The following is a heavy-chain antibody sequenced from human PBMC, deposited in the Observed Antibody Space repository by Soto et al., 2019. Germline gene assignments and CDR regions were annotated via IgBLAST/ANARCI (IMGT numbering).Heavy chain of an antibody. Sequence: QVQLVQSGAEVKKPGSSVKVSCKASGGTFSSYTISWVRQAPGQGLEWMGRIIPILGIANYAQKFQGRVTITADKATSTAYMELSSLRAENTAVDYCARDPTDIVATIDGRECGYWGQGTLGTVSS. J-gene: IGHJ4*02. CDR3: ARDPTDIVATIDGRECGY. V-gene: IGHV1-69*08. CDR1: GGTFSSYT. D-gene: IGHD5-12*01. CDR2: IIPILGIA.